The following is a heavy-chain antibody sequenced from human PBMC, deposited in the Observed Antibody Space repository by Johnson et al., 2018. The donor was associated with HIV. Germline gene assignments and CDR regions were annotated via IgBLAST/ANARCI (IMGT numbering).Heavy chain of an antibody. J-gene: IGHJ3*02. V-gene: IGHV3-74*01. CDR1: GFTFSNYW. D-gene: IGHD6-13*01. CDR3: ARDMRQAAADTEAFDI. Sequence: VQLVESGGGLVQPGGSLRLSCAASGFTFSNYWMHWVRQAPGKGLVWVSRMNGDGSSTTYADSVKGRFTISRDNAKNSLYLQMNSLRAEDTAVYYCARDMRQAAADTEAFDIWGQGTMVTVSS. CDR2: MNGDGSST.